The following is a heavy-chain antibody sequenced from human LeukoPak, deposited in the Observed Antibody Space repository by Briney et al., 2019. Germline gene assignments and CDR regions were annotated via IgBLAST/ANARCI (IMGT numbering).Heavy chain of an antibody. J-gene: IGHJ4*02. CDR1: GGSISSSSYY. D-gene: IGHD3-22*01. CDR3: ASGPKYYYDSSGYYYNY. CDR2: IYYSGST. V-gene: IGHV4-39*01. Sequence: SETLSLTCTVSGGSISSSSYYWGWIRQPPGKGLEWIGSIYYSGSTYYNPSLKSRVTISVDTSKNQFSLKLSPVTAADTAVYYCASGPKYYYDSSGYYYNYWGQGTLVTVSS.